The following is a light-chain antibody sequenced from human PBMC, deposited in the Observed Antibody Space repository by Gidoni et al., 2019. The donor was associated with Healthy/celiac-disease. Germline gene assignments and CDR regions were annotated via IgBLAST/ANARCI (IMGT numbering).Light chain of an antibody. CDR2: AAS. J-gene: IGKJ2*01. V-gene: IGKV1-39*01. CDR1: QSISSY. Sequence: DIQMTQSPSSLSASVGDRVTITCRASQSISSYLNWYQQKPGKAPKLLIYAASSLQSGVPSRFSGSGSGTEFTLTIRSLQPEDFATYYCQQSYSTTRTFGQGTKLEIK. CDR3: QQSYSTTRT.